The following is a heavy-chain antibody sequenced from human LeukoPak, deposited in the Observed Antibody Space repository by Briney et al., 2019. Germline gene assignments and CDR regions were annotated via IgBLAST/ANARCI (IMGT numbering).Heavy chain of an antibody. V-gene: IGHV1-69*05. D-gene: IGHD6-13*01. CDR1: GGTFSSYA. CDR3: ARHRSSWFIQRGRFDY. CDR2: IISIFGTA. Sequence: SVTVSCKASGGTFSSYAISWVRQAPGQRLEWMGGIISIFGTANYAQKSQGRGTTPTDESPSTAYMELSSLRCEDTAVYYSARHRSSWFIQRGRFDYWGQGTLVTASS. J-gene: IGHJ4*02.